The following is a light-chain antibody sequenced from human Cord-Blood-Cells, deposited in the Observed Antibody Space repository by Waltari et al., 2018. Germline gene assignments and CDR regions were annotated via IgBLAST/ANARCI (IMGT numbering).Light chain of an antibody. CDR3: CSYAGSYTLVV. CDR1: SSDVGGYNY. CDR2: DVS. J-gene: IGLJ2*01. V-gene: IGLV2-11*01. Sequence: QSALTQRRSVSGSPGQSVTISCTGTSSDVGGYNYVSWHQQHPGKAPKHMIYDVSKRPSGVPERFSGSKSGNTAFLTISGLQAEDEADYYCCSYAGSYTLVVFGGGTKLTVL.